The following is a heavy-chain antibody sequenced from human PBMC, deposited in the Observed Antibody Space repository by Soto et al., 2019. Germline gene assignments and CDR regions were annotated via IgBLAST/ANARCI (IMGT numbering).Heavy chain of an antibody. Sequence: LRLSCAASGFTFSSYAMHWVRQAPGKGLEWVAVISYDGSNKYYADSVKGRFTISRDNSKNTLYLQMNSLRAEDTAVYYCARGGRRWLQFLVYYFDYWGQGTLVTVSS. CDR1: GFTFSSYA. V-gene: IGHV3-30-3*01. CDR2: ISYDGSNK. CDR3: ARGGRRWLQFLVYYFDY. D-gene: IGHD5-12*01. J-gene: IGHJ4*02.